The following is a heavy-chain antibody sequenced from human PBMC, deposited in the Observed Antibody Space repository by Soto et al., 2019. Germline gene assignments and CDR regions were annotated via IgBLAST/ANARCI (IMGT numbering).Heavy chain of an antibody. CDR1: VFTFDYYA. CDR2: ISWNSVSI. J-gene: IGHJ6*02. V-gene: IGHV3-9*01. Sequence: GGSLRLSCEASVFTFDYYAMRWVRQAPGKGLEWVSGISWNSVSIGYADSVRGRFTISRDNAINSLFLQMNSLRAEDTALYYCAKHLGAADTYSYYGMDVWGQGTTVTVSS. D-gene: IGHD6-13*01. CDR3: AKHLGAADTYSYYGMDV.